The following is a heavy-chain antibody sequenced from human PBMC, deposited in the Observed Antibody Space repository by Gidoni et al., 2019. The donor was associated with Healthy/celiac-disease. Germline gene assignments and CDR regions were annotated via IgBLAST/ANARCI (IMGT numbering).Heavy chain of an antibody. CDR3: AKDLWMNVDTAMVRLSTHYYGMDV. CDR1: GFTFSSYG. D-gene: IGHD5-18*01. Sequence: QVQLVESGGGVVQPGRSLRLSCAASGFTFSSYGMHWVRQAPDKGLEWVAVRSYDGSNKYYADSGKGRFTISRDNSKNTLYLQMNSLRAEDTAVYYCAKDLWMNVDTAMVRLSTHYYGMDVWGQGTTVTVSS. CDR2: RSYDGSNK. V-gene: IGHV3-30*18. J-gene: IGHJ6*02.